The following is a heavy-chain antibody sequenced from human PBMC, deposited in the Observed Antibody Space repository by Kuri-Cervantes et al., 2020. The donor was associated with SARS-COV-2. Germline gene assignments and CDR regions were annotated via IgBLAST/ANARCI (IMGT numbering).Heavy chain of an antibody. D-gene: IGHD1-1*01. J-gene: IGHJ4*02. CDR2: ISDST. CDR1: GFTFSSYS. CDR3: AKGAYYTNWTYFEY. V-gene: IGHV3-23*01. Sequence: GESLKISCAASGFTFSSYSMSWVRQAPGKGLEWVSVISDSTYYPDSVKGRFTISRDNSKNTVYLQVKSLRVEDTAVYFCAKGAYYTNWTYFEYWGQGTLVTVSS.